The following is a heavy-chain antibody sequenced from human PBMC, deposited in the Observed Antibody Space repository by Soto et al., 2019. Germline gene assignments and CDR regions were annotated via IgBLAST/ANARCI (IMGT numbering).Heavy chain of an antibody. CDR1: GFTVSSNY. V-gene: IGHV3-66*01. CDR2: IYSAGST. Sequence: GGSLRLSCAASGFTVSSNYMSWVRQAPGEGLEWVSVIYSAGSTYYADSVKGRFTISRDNSNNTLYLQMNSMTAEDKSVDDCSRDVANSSYYYCMDVWGQGTTVTVSS. CDR3: SRDVANSSYYYCMDV. D-gene: IGHD2-15*01. J-gene: IGHJ6*02.